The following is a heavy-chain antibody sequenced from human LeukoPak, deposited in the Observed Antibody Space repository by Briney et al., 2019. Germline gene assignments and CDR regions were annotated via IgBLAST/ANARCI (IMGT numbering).Heavy chain of an antibody. CDR2: IYYSGST. D-gene: IGHD6-19*01. CDR1: GGSISSSSYY. Sequence: SETLSLTCTVSGGSISSSSYYWCWIRQRPGKGLEWIGSIYYSGSTYYNPSLKSRVTISVDTSKNQFSLKLSSVTAADTAVYYCARLWLVQGFDYWGQGTLVTVSS. J-gene: IGHJ4*02. V-gene: IGHV4-39*01. CDR3: ARLWLVQGFDY.